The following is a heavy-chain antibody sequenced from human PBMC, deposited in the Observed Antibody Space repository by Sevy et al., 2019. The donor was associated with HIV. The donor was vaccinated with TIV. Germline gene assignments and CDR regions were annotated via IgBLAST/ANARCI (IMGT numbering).Heavy chain of an antibody. V-gene: IGHV1-69*13. Sequence: ASVKVSCKASGGNFRNYVISWVRQAPGQGLEWMGGIIPTSGTANYAQKFQGRVTIIADESTITAYMELSSLRSEDTAVYYRARLYPCAGACYYFDSWGQGTLVTVSS. D-gene: IGHD2-21*02. J-gene: IGHJ4*02. CDR1: GGNFRNYV. CDR2: IIPTSGTA. CDR3: ARLYPCAGACYYFDS.